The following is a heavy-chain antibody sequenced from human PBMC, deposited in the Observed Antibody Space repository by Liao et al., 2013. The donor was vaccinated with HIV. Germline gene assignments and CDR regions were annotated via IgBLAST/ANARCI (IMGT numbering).Heavy chain of an antibody. J-gene: IGHJ5*02. CDR1: GGSISSGDSS. CDR2: IYHSGST. V-gene: IGHV4-30-2*01. D-gene: IGHD1-26*01. CDR3: ARAREGWFDP. Sequence: QVQLQESGSGLVKPSQTLSLTCAVSGGSISSGDSSWSWIRQPPGKGLEWIGYIYHSGSTYYNPSLKSRVTISVDRSKNHFSLKLSSVTAADTAVYYCARAREGWFDPGAREPWSPSPQ.